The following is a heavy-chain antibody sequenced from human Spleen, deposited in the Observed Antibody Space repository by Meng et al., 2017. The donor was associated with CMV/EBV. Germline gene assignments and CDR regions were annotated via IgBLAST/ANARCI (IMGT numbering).Heavy chain of an antibody. CDR1: GFPFNNCA. D-gene: IGHD2-21*01. CDR2: LSCAGSNK. J-gene: IGHJ4*02. V-gene: IGHV3-30*01. Sequence: SGFPFNNCAIHWVRQAPGPGLAWVAVLSCAGSNKYCADSVKERFTISRDDSKNSLYLQMHSLRAEDSAVYYCARPVVVIAILPNYFDYWGQGTLVTVSS. CDR3: ARPVVVIAILPNYFDY.